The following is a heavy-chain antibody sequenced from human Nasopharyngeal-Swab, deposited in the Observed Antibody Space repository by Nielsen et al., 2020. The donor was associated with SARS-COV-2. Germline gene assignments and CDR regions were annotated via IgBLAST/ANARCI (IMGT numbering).Heavy chain of an antibody. CDR1: GYTFTGYY. V-gene: IGHV1-2*06. D-gene: IGHD5-18*01. CDR2: INPNSGGT. Sequence: ASVKVSCKASGYTFTGYYMHWVRQAPGQGLEWMGRINPNSGGTNYAQKFQGRVTMTRDTSISTAYVELSRLRSDDTAVYYCARDPIYSYGPRPFDYWGQGTLVTVSS. CDR3: ARDPIYSYGPRPFDY. J-gene: IGHJ4*02.